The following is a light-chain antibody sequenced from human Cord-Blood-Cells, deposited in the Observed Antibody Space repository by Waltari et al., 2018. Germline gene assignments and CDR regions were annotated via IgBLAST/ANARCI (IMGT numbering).Light chain of an antibody. Sequence: QPALTQPRSVSGSPGQSVTISCTGTSSDVGGYNYVSWYQQHPGKAPKLMIYDVSKRPSGVPDRFSGSKSGNTASLTISGLQAEEEADYYCCSYAGSYTLVFGTVTKVTVL. CDR3: CSYAGSYTLV. CDR1: SSDVGGYNY. J-gene: IGLJ1*01. V-gene: IGLV2-11*01. CDR2: DVS.